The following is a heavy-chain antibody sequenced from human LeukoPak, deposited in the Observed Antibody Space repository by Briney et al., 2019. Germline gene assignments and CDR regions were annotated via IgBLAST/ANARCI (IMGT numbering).Heavy chain of an antibody. D-gene: IGHD2-2*01. J-gene: IGHJ4*02. Sequence: SETLSLTCAVYGGSFSGYYWSWIRQPPGKGLEWIGEINHSGRTTYPPSLKSRVPISVDTSKHQFSLKLSSVTAPDTAVSYCATGHSSSSTRPFDYWRQGTLVTVSS. V-gene: IGHV4-34*01. CDR3: ATGHSSSSTRPFDY. CDR1: GGSFSGYY. CDR2: INHSGRT.